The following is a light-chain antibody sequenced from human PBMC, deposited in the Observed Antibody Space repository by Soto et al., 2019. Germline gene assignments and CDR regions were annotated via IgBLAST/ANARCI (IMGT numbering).Light chain of an antibody. J-gene: IGKJ1*01. CDR2: LGS. CDR1: QSLLHSHGYNS. CDR3: MQALQTRLS. V-gene: IGKV2-28*01. Sequence: DFVLTQSPLSLPVTPGEPASISCRSSQSLLHSHGYNSLDWYLQKPGQAPQLLIYLGSNRAYGGVETFSGSGSGADFTLHISRVEDEDVGVYYCMQALQTRLSFGQGTKVEIK.